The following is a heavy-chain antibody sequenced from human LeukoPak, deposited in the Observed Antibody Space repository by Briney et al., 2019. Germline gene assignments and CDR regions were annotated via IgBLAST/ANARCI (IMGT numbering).Heavy chain of an antibody. CDR2: ISADGIDK. Sequence: PGRSLRLSCAASGFPFSNYGMHWVRHAPGKGLEWVAVISADGIDKYYADSVKGRFTISRDNSKNTLYLQMSSLRPEDTAVYYCAKDKGREGDYWGQGNLVTVSS. CDR3: AKDKGREGDY. J-gene: IGHJ4*02. CDR1: GFPFSNYG. V-gene: IGHV3-30*18.